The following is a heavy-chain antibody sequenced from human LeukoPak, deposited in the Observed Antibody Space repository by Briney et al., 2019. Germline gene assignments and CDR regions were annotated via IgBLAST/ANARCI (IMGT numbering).Heavy chain of an antibody. D-gene: IGHD2-2*01. CDR2: ISYDGSNK. Sequence: GGSLRLSCAASGFTFSTYAMHWVRQAPGKGLEWVAVISYDGSNKYYADSVKGRFTISRDNSKNTLYLQMNSLRAEDTAVYYCATGSGGPNIVVVPAAIHDCWGQGTLVTVSS. V-gene: IGHV3-30-3*01. CDR1: GFTFSTYA. J-gene: IGHJ4*02. CDR3: ATGSGGPNIVVVPAAIHDC.